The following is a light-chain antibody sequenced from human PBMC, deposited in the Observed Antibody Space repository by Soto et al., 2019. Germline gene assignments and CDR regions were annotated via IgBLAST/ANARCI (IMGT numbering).Light chain of an antibody. J-gene: IGKJ1*01. Sequence: DLVMTQSPDSLAVSLGERATINCKSSQSVIYSSNNKNYLAWYQQRPGQPPKLLIYWASTRESGVPDRFSGSGSGTDFTLTISSLQAEDVAVYYCQQYYSPPWTFGQGTKVDI. V-gene: IGKV4-1*01. CDR3: QQYYSPPWT. CDR1: QSVIYSSNNKNY. CDR2: WAS.